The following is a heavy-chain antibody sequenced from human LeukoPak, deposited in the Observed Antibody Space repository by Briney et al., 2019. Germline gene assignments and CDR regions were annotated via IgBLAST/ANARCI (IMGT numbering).Heavy chain of an antibody. Sequence: PSETLSLTCIVSGYSISSGYYWGWIRQPPGEGLEWVGGIYHSGSTYYNPSLKSRVTMSVDTSKNQFSLNLRSVTAADTAVYYCARANSRLNWFDPWGQGTLVTVSS. CDR2: IYHSGST. CDR3: ARANSRLNWFDP. D-gene: IGHD2/OR15-2a*01. J-gene: IGHJ5*02. CDR1: GYSISSGYY. V-gene: IGHV4-38-2*02.